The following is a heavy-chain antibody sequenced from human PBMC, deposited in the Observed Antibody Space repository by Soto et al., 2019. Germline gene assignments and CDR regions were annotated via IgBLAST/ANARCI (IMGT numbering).Heavy chain of an antibody. CDR2: IYYSGST. CDR1: GGSISSYY. J-gene: IGHJ4*02. D-gene: IGHD2-2*01. Sequence: SETLSLTCTVSGGSISSYYWSWIRQPPGKGLEWIGYIYYSGSTNYNPSLKSRVTMSVDTSKNQFSLKLSSVTAADTAVYYGARGFSTTFDYWGQGTLVTVSS. CDR3: ARGFSTTFDY. V-gene: IGHV4-59*01.